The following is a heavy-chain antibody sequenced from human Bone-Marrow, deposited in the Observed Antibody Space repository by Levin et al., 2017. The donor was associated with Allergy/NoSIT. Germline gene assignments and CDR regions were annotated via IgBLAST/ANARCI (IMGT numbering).Heavy chain of an antibody. D-gene: IGHD6-13*01. Sequence: GGSLRLSCAASGFTFDDYAMHWVRQAPWKGLEWVSGISWNSGSIGYADSVKGRFTISRDNAKNSLYLQMNSLRAEDTALYYCAKDLGQLAMYYFDYWGQGTLVTVSS. CDR3: AKDLGQLAMYYFDY. J-gene: IGHJ4*02. V-gene: IGHV3-9*01. CDR2: ISWNSGSI. CDR1: GFTFDDYA.